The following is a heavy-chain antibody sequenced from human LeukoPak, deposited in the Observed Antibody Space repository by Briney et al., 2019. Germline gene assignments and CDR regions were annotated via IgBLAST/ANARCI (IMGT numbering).Heavy chain of an antibody. CDR2: NSGSGDTI. CDR1: KFIFSDYY. D-gene: IGHD7-27*01. Sequence: PGGSLRLSCAASKFIFSDYYMSWIRQAPGKGLEWVSYNSGSGDTIYYADPVKGRFTITRDNAKNSLYLQMNSLRAEDTAVYYCARAWGSADYWGQGTLVTVSS. V-gene: IGHV3-11*01. J-gene: IGHJ4*02. CDR3: ARAWGSADY.